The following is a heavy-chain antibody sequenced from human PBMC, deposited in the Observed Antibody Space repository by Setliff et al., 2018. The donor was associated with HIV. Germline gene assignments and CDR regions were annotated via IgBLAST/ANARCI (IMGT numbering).Heavy chain of an antibody. Sequence: GESLKISCKGSGYSFTSYWIGWVRQMPGKGLEWMGIIYAGDSDTRYSPSFQGQVTISADKSISTAYLRWSTLKASDTATYYCARHINSYWYGDGMDVWGQGTTVTVSS. CDR1: GYSFTSYW. CDR3: ARHINSYWYGDGMDV. D-gene: IGHD2-8*02. CDR2: IYAGDSDT. V-gene: IGHV5-51*01. J-gene: IGHJ6*02.